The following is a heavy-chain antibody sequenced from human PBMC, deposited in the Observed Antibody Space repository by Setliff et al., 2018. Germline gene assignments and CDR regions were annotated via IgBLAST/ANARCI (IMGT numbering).Heavy chain of an antibody. CDR1: GVTFSSYA. Sequence: VGSLRLSCAASGVTFSSYAMTWVRQAPGKGLEWVSSISGSGGSTYHADSVKGRFTISRDNSKNTLYLQMNSLRAEDTALYYCARAHRYFSDTSGYFYDQGRSAFDVWGQGTMVTVSS. D-gene: IGHD3-22*01. J-gene: IGHJ3*01. CDR2: ISGSGGST. CDR3: ARAHRYFSDTSGYFYDQGRSAFDV. V-gene: IGHV3-23*01.